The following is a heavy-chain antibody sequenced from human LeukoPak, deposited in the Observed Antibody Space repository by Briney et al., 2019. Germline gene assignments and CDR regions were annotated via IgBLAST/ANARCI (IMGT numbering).Heavy chain of an antibody. Sequence: GGSLRLSCAASGFTFSHYIMHWVRQAPGKGLEWVAVISYGGTNKYYADSVKGRFTISRDNSKNTLYLQMNSLRDEDTAVFYCATDRGWFFDNWGQGTLVTVAS. J-gene: IGHJ4*02. CDR2: ISYGGTNK. CDR3: ATDRGWFFDN. V-gene: IGHV3-30*03. D-gene: IGHD6-19*01. CDR1: GFTFSHYI.